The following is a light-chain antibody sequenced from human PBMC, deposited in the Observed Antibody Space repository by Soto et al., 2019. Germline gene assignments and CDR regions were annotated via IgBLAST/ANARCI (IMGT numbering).Light chain of an antibody. V-gene: IGKV3-11*01. CDR3: KQRSNWPLT. CDR2: DAS. CDR1: QSVSSY. J-gene: IGKJ4*01. Sequence: EIVLTQSPATLSLSPGERATLSCRASQSVSSYLAWYQQKPGQAPRLLIYDASNRATGIPARFSGSGSGTDFTLTISRLGPEDFAVYDCKQRSNWPLTFGGGTKVEIK.